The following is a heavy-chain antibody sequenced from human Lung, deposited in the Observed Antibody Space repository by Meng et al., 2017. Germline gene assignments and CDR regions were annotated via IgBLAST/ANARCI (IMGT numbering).Heavy chain of an antibody. V-gene: IGHV4-30-4*01. CDR2: IYNSGST. J-gene: IGHJ2*01. CDR1: GGSISSSNDY. CDR3: ARGQKGYFDL. Sequence: QRQLPEPGQGPVKPSQTLSLTGAASGGSISSSNDYWSRLRQPPGKGLEWSGHIYNSGSTYYNPSLKSRITISVDTSKNQFSLKLSSVTAADTAVYYCARGQKGYFDLWGRGTLVTVSS.